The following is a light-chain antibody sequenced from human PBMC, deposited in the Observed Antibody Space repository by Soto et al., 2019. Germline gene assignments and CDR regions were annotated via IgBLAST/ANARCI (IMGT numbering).Light chain of an antibody. V-gene: IGKV1-39*01. CDR3: QQSYSTPYT. Sequence: DIQMTQSPSSLSASVGDRVTITCRASQSSGSYLNWYQQKPGKAPKPLIYAASSLQSGVPSRFSVSGSGTDVTLTISSLQPEDFATYYCQQSYSTPYTFGQGTKLEIK. J-gene: IGKJ2*01. CDR2: AAS. CDR1: QSSGSY.